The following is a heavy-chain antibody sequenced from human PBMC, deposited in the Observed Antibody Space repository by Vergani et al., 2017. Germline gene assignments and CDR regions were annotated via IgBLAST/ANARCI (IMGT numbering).Heavy chain of an antibody. Sequence: QVQVVQSGAEVKKSGASVKVSCKTSGYTFSNYYMHWVRQAPGQGLEWMGIINPSGGHTNYAQKFQGRVTMTRDTSTSTVYMELSSLRSEDTAIYCCGRGEYGILTSYRYWGQGTLVTVSS. CDR1: GYTFSNYY. CDR3: GRGEYGILTSYRY. J-gene: IGHJ4*02. V-gene: IGHV1-46*03. CDR2: INPSGGHT. D-gene: IGHD3-9*01.